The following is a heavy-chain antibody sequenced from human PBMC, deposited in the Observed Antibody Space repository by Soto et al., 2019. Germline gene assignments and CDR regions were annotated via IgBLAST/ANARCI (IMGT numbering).Heavy chain of an antibody. V-gene: IGHV1-2*02. CDR3: ARAVGATKVYYFDY. CDR1: GYTFTGYY. J-gene: IGHJ4*02. D-gene: IGHD1-26*01. CDR2: INPNSGGT. Sequence: ASVKVSCKASGYTFTGYYMHWVRQAPGQGLEWMGWINPNSGGTNYAQKFQGRVTMTRDTSISTAYMELSRLRSDDTAVYYCARAVGATKVYYFDYWGQGTLVTVSS.